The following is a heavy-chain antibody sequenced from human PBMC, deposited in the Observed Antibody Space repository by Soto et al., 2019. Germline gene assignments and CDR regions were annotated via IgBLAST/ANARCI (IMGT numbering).Heavy chain of an antibody. Sequence: GGSLRLSCAASGFTFSSYGMHWVRQAPGKGLEWVAVIWYDGSNKYYADSVKGRFTISRDNSKNTLYLQMNSLRAEDTAVYYCARDVGYCSSTSCYSYFDYWGQGTLVTVSS. CDR2: IWYDGSNK. V-gene: IGHV3-33*01. CDR3: ARDVGYCSSTSCYSYFDY. CDR1: GFTFSSYG. D-gene: IGHD2-2*02. J-gene: IGHJ4*02.